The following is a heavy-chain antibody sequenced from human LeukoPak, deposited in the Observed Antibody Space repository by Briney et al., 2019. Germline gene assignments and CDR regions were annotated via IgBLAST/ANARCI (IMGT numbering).Heavy chain of an antibody. D-gene: IGHD4-11*01. J-gene: IGHJ4*02. CDR3: ARDPGHDTSNYGGLDF. Sequence: ASVKVSCKASGYTFTRNYIHWVRQAPGQGLEWMGIINPSGGSTSDAQKFQGRVTMTRDMSTSTVYMDLTSLTSEDTAVYYCARDPGHDTSNYGGLDFWGQGTLVTVSS. V-gene: IGHV1-46*01. CDR2: INPSGGST. CDR1: GYTFTRNY.